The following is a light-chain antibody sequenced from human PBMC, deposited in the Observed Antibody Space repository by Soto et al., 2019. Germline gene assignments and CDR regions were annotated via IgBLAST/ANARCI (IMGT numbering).Light chain of an antibody. CDR2: KAS. CDR1: QSISSW. CDR3: QQYVTAFRS. Sequence: IQMTQSPSTLSASVGDRVTITCRSSQSISSWLAWYQQKPWTAPKLLIYKASSLESGVPSRLSGSGSGTELTLTISSLQPDDFATYYCQQYVTAFRSFGKGTKVDIK. J-gene: IGKJ1*01. V-gene: IGKV1-5*03.